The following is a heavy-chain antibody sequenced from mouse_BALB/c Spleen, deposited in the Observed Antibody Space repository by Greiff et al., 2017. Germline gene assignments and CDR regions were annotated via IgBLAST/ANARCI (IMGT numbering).Heavy chain of an antibody. CDR2: IYPGNSDT. D-gene: IGHD1-1*02. V-gene: IGHV1-5*01. Sequence: VQLQQSGAELARPGASVKMSCKASGYTFTSYWMHWVKQRPGQGLEWIGAIYPGNSDTSYNQKFKGKAKLTAVTSTSPAYMELSSLTNEDSAVYYCTMDYAMDYWGQGTSVTVSS. CDR3: TMDYAMDY. CDR1: GYTFTSYW. J-gene: IGHJ4*01.